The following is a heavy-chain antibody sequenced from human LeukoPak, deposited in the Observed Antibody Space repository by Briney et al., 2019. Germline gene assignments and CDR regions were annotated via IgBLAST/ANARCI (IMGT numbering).Heavy chain of an antibody. V-gene: IGHV3-23*02. J-gene: IGHJ5*02. CDR1: GFTFSSYD. D-gene: IGHD6-19*01. CDR3: ARVAGWHWFDP. Sequence: GGSLRHSCAASGFTFSSYDLTWVRPTPPRGLEWVLSIRPSGANTYYGDSVKGRFTISRDNSKNTVYLQMNNMRVDDTAVYYCARVAGWHWFDPWGQGTLVTVSS. CDR2: IRPSGANT.